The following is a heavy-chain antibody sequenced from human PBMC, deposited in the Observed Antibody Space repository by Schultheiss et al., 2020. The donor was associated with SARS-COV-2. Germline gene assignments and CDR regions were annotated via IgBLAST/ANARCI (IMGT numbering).Heavy chain of an antibody. CDR3: ARARITMIVVVDAFDI. CDR1: GYSISSGYY. Sequence: SETLSLTCTVSGYSISSGYYWGWIRQPPGKGLEWIGSIYHSGSTYYNPSLKSRVTISVDTSKNQFSLKLSSVTAADTAVYYCARARITMIVVVDAFDIWGQGTMVTVSS. D-gene: IGHD3-22*01. CDR2: IYHSGST. J-gene: IGHJ3*02. V-gene: IGHV4-38-2*02.